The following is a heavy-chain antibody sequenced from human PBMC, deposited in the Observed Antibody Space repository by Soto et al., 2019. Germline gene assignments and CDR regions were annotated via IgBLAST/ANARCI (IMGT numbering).Heavy chain of an antibody. D-gene: IGHD4-17*01. Sequence: QVQLVQSGAEEKKPGASVKVSCKASGYTFTTYAMHWVRQAPGQRLEWMGWINAGNGNTKYSQKFQGRVTITRDTSASTAYMELSSLRSEATAVYYCARDWGTTTVSLNWFDHWGQGTLVTVSS. CDR2: INAGNGNT. CDR3: ARDWGTTTVSLNWFDH. CDR1: GYTFTTYA. V-gene: IGHV1-3*05. J-gene: IGHJ5*02.